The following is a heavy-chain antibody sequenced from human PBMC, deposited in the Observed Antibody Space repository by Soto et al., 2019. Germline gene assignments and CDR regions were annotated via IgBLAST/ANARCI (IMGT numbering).Heavy chain of an antibody. CDR2: IKSKTDGETT. V-gene: IGHV3-15*01. J-gene: IGHJ5*02. CDR3: TKDDPRNRS. CDR1: GFTFSNAW. Sequence: GGSLRLSCAASGFTFSNAWMSWVRQAPGKGLEWVGRIKSKTDGETTDYAAPVEGRFTISRDDSKNTLFLQMNSLKTDDTAVYYCTKDDPRNRSWGQGTLVTISS.